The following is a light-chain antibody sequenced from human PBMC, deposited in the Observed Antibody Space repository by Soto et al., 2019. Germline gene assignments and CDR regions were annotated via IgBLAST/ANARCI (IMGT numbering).Light chain of an antibody. Sequence: DIVLTQSPATLSLSPWERVSLSCMASESVTNYLAWYQQKPGQAPRLLVYDVSNRATGITARFSGGGSGTDFTLTISNLEPEDFAVYYCHQRSDWPWTLGQAPKVDIK. J-gene: IGKJ1*01. V-gene: IGKV3-11*01. CDR1: ESVTNY. CDR3: HQRSDWPWT. CDR2: DVS.